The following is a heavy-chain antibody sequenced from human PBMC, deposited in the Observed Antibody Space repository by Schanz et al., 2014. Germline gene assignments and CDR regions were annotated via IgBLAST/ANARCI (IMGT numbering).Heavy chain of an antibody. J-gene: IGHJ4*02. CDR1: GFTLSNSD. Sequence: VQLVESGGGLVKPGGSLRLSCAASGFTLSNSDMHWVRQGTGKGLEWVSTIGYLGDTYYPDSVKGRFTISRDNSRNTLYLQMNSLRAEDTAVYYCAKQIHYDILTVTRNWGQGTLVTVSS. CDR3: AKQIHYDILTVTRN. V-gene: IGHV3-13*01. D-gene: IGHD3-9*01. CDR2: IGYLGDT.